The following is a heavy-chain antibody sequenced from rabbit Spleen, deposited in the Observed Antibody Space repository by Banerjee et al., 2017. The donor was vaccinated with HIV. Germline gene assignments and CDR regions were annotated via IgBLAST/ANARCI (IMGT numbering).Heavy chain of an antibody. Sequence: QSLEESGGGLVQPEGSLALTCKASGFSFSSSDYICWVRQAPGKGLEWISCIAGSSSDFTYSATWAKGRFTCSKTSSTTVTLQMTSLTVADTATYFCARDTSSSFSSYGMDLWGQGTLVTVS. D-gene: IGHD1-1*01. CDR3: ARDTSSSFSSYGMDL. J-gene: IGHJ6*01. CDR1: GFSFSSSDY. V-gene: IGHV1S40*01. CDR2: IAGSSSDFT.